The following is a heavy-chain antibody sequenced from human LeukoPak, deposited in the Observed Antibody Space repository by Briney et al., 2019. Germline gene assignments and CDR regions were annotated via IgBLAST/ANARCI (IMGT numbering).Heavy chain of an antibody. Sequence: ASVKVSCKASGYTFTSYAMNWVRQAPGQGLEWMGWINTNTGNPTYAQGFTGRFVFSLDTSVSTAYLQISSLKAEDTAVYYCASLWPYNWNLETEIDYWGQGTLVTVSS. CDR1: GYTFTSYA. CDR2: INTNTGNP. D-gene: IGHD1-20*01. V-gene: IGHV7-4-1*02. J-gene: IGHJ4*02. CDR3: ASLWPYNWNLETEIDY.